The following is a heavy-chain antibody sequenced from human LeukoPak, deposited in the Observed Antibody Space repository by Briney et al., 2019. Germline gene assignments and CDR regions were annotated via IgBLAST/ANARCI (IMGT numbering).Heavy chain of an antibody. CDR2: IIPIFGTA. J-gene: IGHJ4*02. D-gene: IGHD3-22*01. Sequence: ASVKVSCKASGGTFSSYAISWVRQAPGQGLEWMGGIIPIFGTANYAQKFQGRVTITTDESTSTAYMELSSLGSEDTAAYYCARVAQDSSGYDYWGQGTLVTVSS. CDR3: ARVAQDSSGYDY. CDR1: GGTFSSYA. V-gene: IGHV1-69*05.